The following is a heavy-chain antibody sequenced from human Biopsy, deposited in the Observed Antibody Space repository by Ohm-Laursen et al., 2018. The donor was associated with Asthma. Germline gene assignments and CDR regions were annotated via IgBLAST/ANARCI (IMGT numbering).Heavy chain of an antibody. CDR1: GFSLSSSGAN. CDR3: TRHNDY. J-gene: IGHJ4*02. V-gene: IGHV2-70*04. D-gene: IGHD1-14*01. Sequence: PTQTLTLTYSFSGFSLSSSGANVNWIRQPPVKALEWLARIDWEEDKFYSTSLRTRLTISKGSSEDQVVLTMTNMGPVDTATYYCTRHNDYWGPGILVTVSS. CDR2: IDWEEDK.